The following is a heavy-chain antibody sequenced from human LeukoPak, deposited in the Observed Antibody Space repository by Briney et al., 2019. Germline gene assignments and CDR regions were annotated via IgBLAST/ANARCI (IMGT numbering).Heavy chain of an antibody. CDR2: VGVSGGNT. CDR1: GFTFKNYA. J-gene: IGHJ4*02. V-gene: IGHV3-23*01. Sequence: GGSLRLSCAASGFTFKNYAMSWVRQAPGKGLEWVSTVGVSGGNTFYADSLKGRFTISRDNSKNTLYLQMNSLRAEDTAVYYCANRMECTSCTGGGYWGQGTLVTVSS. D-gene: IGHD2-2*01. CDR3: ANRMECTSCTGGGY.